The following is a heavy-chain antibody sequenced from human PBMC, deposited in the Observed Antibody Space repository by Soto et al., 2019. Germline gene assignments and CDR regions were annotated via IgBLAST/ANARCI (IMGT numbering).Heavy chain of an antibody. CDR1: GCTFSDYY. D-gene: IGHD3-10*01. CDR3: AREPSSGSTAWGYYCDY. V-gene: IGHV3-11*01. Sequence: QVQLVESGGGLVKPGESLRISCAASGCTFSDYYMSWIRQAPGKGLEWISYISSSGSNMYYADSVKGRFTISRDNARNSLYLQMDSLRADDTAVYHCAREPSSGSTAWGYYCDYWGQGILVTVS. J-gene: IGHJ4*02. CDR2: ISSSGSNM.